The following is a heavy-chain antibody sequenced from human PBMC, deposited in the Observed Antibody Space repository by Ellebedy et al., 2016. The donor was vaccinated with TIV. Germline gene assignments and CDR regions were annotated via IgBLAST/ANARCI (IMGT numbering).Heavy chain of an antibody. CDR1: GGSISSYF. CDR3: ARGAFHYDVLTGYYNDLDY. V-gene: IGHV4-59*12. D-gene: IGHD3-9*01. CDR2: IDYSGNT. Sequence: SETLSLTCTVSGGSISSYFWSWIRQPPGKGLEWIGYIDYSGNTNYNPSLQSRVTVSVDTSKNQFSLRLSSVTAADTAVYYCARGAFHYDVLTGYYNDLDYWGQGTLVTVSS. J-gene: IGHJ4*02.